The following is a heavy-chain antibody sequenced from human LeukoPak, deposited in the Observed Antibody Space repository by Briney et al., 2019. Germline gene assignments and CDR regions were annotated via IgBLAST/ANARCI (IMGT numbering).Heavy chain of an antibody. CDR3: VRDFRFLDDY. CDR2: IKQDGTEK. Sequence: GGSLRLSCTASGFTFGDYAMTWVRQAPGKGLEWVANIKQDGTEKYSVDSVKGRFTISRDNAKNSLYLQMNSVRAEDTAVYYCVRDFRFLDDYWGQGTLVSVSS. J-gene: IGHJ4*02. D-gene: IGHD3-3*01. CDR1: GFTFGDYA. V-gene: IGHV3-7*01.